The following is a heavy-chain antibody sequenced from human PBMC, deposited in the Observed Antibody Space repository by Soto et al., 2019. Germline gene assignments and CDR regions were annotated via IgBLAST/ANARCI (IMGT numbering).Heavy chain of an antibody. V-gene: IGHV3-23*01. CDR2: ISGSGDRT. Sequence: QPGGSLRLSCAASGFTFSNYAMSWVRQAPGKGLEWVSGISGSGDRTHYADSVKGRFTISRDNSKNTVYLQMNSLRAEDTAVFYCAKDYSSSSIWRPYFDYWGQGALVTVSS. CDR1: GFTFSNYA. D-gene: IGHD6-6*01. CDR3: AKDYSSSSIWRPYFDY. J-gene: IGHJ4*02.